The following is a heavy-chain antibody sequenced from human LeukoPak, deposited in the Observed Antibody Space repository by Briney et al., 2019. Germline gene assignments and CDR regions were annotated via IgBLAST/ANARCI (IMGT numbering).Heavy chain of an antibody. V-gene: IGHV4-59*12. CDR1: GGSISSYY. CDR2: IYYSGST. D-gene: IGHD4-23*01. J-gene: IGHJ4*02. CDR3: ARDGGPRWGFDY. Sequence: SEALSLTCTVSGGSISSYYWSWIRQPPGKGLEWIGYIYYSGSTYYNPSLKSRVTISVDTSKNQFSLKLSSVTAADTAVYYCARDGGPRWGFDYWGQGTLVTVSS.